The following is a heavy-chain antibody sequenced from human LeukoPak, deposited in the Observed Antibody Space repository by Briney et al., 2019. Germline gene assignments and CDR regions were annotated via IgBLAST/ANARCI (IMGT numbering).Heavy chain of an antibody. Sequence: SVNVSCKASGGTFSSYAFNWVRQAPGQGLEWMGGIIPILGTVDYAQKFQGRVTITADESTSTAYMDLNSLKSEDTALYYCAKTGYLAPYYFDFWGQGTLVTVSS. CDR2: IIPILGTV. CDR3: AKTGYLAPYYFDF. J-gene: IGHJ4*02. CDR1: GGTFSSYA. D-gene: IGHD2-21*01. V-gene: IGHV1-69*13.